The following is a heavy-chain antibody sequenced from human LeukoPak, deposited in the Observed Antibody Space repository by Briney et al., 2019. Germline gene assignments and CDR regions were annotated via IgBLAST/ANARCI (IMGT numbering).Heavy chain of an antibody. CDR2: INSDGSST. Sequence: GGSLRLSCAASGFTFSSYWMHWVRQAPGKGLVWVSRINSDGSSTSYADSVKGRFTISRDNAKNTLYLQMNSLGAEDTAVYYCARDRPGYYMDVWGKGTTVTVSS. D-gene: IGHD6-6*01. V-gene: IGHV3-74*01. J-gene: IGHJ6*03. CDR1: GFTFSSYW. CDR3: ARDRPGYYMDV.